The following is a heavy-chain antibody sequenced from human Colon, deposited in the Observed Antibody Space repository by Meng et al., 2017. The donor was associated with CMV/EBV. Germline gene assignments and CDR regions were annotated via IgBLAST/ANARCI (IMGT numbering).Heavy chain of an antibody. J-gene: IGHJ4*02. Sequence: GESLKISCVASAFRFNSFNIHWVRQPPGKGLEWVAMISDDGINKYYGDFVKGRFTVSRDDSKNTVYLQMNGLRGEDTAVYYCGRDSWSSGWYTNFWGQGTLVTVS. D-gene: IGHD6-19*01. CDR3: GRDSWSSGWYTNF. CDR2: ISDDGINK. V-gene: IGHV3-30*04. CDR1: AFRFNSFN.